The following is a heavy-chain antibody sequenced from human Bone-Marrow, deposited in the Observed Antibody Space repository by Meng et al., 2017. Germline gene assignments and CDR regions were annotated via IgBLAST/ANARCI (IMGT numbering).Heavy chain of an antibody. CDR1: GFTFTSSA. CDR3: ARGVIIWFGEYTWFDP. V-gene: IGHV1-58*01. CDR2: IVVGSGNT. Sequence: SVKVSCKASGFTFTSSAVQWVRQARGQRLEWIGWIVVGSGNTNYAQKFQERVTITRDMSTSTAYMELSSLRSEDTAVYYCARGVIIWFGEYTWFDPWGQGTLVTVSS. J-gene: IGHJ5*02. D-gene: IGHD3-10*01.